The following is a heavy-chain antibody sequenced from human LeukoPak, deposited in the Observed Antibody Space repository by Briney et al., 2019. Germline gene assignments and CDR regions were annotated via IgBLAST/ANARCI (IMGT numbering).Heavy chain of an antibody. CDR1: XGXXXTXA. J-gene: IGHJ4*02. V-gene: IGHV1-69*13. CDR3: ARSFHSSGWYHDY. CDR2: ILPIFGTA. Sequence: ASVKVSCKASXGXXXTXAXXXXRXXXXXGXXXXGGILPIFGTANYAPEFQGRVTITADESTSTAYMELSSLRSEDTAVYYCARSFHSSGWYHDYWGQGTLVTVSS. D-gene: IGHD6-19*01.